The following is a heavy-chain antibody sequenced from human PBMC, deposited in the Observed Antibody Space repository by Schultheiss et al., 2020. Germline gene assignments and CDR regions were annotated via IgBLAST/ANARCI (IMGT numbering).Heavy chain of an antibody. Sequence: GGSLRLSCAASGFTFSNAWMSWVRQAPGKGLEWVGRIKSKTDGGTTDYAAPVKGRFTISRDDSKNTLYLQMNSLKTEDTAVYYCTTDYYDFWSGYYRGAFDIWGQGTMVTVSS. CDR2: IKSKTDGGTT. V-gene: IGHV3-15*01. D-gene: IGHD3-3*01. J-gene: IGHJ3*02. CDR3: TTDYYDFWSGYYRGAFDI. CDR1: GFTFSNAW.